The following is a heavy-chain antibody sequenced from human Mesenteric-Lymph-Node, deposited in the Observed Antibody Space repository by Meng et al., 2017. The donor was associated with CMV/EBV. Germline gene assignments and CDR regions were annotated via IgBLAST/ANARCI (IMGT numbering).Heavy chain of an antibody. D-gene: IGHD6-6*01. CDR2: IYYSGST. V-gene: IGHV4-39*07. J-gene: IGHJ4*02. Sequence: SETLSLTCTVSGGSISSSSYYWGWIRQPPGKGLEWIGSIYYSGSTYYNPSLKSRVTISVDTSKNQFSLKLSSVTAADTAVYYCLISSSSSGGGFDYWGQGTLVTVSS. CDR3: LISSSSSGGGFDY. CDR1: GGSISSSSYY.